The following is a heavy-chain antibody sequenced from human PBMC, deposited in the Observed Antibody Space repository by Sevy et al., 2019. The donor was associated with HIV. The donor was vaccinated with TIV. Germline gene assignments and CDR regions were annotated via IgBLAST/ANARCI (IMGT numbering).Heavy chain of an antibody. D-gene: IGHD1-7*01. V-gene: IGHV3-21*01. Sequence: GGSLRLSCTVTGFTFSGFSFSHYSMNWVRQAPGRGLEWVSSISYNSNFILYADPVKGRFTISRDSSKNTLFLQMNSLRVDDTAVYYCAREERSGTTTSFDYWGQGALVTVSS. CDR1: GFSFSHYS. CDR2: ISYNSNFI. J-gene: IGHJ4*02. CDR3: AREERSGTTTSFDY.